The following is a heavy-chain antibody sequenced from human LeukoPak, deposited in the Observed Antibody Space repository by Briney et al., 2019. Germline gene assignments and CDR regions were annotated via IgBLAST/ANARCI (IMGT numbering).Heavy chain of an antibody. D-gene: IGHD2-21*02. J-gene: IGHJ5*02. Sequence: GGSLRLSCAASGFTFSSYNMNWVRQAPGKGLEWVSYISSSSSTIYYADSVKGRFTISRDNAKNSLYLQMNSLRAEDTAIYYCAKILKGDPNWFDPWGLGTLVTVSS. CDR3: AKILKGDPNWFDP. V-gene: IGHV3-48*01. CDR2: ISSSSSTI. CDR1: GFTFSSYN.